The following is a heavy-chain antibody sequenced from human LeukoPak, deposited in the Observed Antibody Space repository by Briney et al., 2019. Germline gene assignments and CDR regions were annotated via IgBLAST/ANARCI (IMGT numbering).Heavy chain of an antibody. J-gene: IGHJ4*02. CDR1: GFTFSSYS. CDR3: ARGGDY. CDR2: ISSSSSTI. Sequence: GSLRLSCAASGFTFSSYSLNWVRQAPGKGLEWVSYISSSSSTIYHADSVKGRFTISRDNAKNSLYLQMNSLRVEDTAVYYCARGGDYWGQGTLVTVSS. V-gene: IGHV3-48*01.